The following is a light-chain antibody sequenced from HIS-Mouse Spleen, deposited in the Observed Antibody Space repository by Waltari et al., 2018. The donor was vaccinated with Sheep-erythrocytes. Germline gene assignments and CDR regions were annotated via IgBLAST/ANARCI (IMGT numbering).Light chain of an antibody. Sequence: PPSVSVSPGQTARITCSGDALPKQYAYWYQQKPGQAPVVVIYKDSERPSGIPERFSGSSSGTTVTLTISGVQAEDEADYYCQSADSSGTYVFGTGTKVTVL. V-gene: IGLV3-25*03. J-gene: IGLJ1*01. CDR1: ALPKQY. CDR2: KDS. CDR3: QSADSSGTYV.